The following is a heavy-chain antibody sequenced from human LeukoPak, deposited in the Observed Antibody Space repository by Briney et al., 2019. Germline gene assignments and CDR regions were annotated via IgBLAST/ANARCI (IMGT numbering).Heavy chain of an antibody. CDR1: GFTFSSYG. Sequence: PGGSLRLSCAASGFTFSSYGMHWVRQAPGKGLEWVAFIRYDGSNKYYADSVKGRFTISRDNSKNTLYLQMNSLRAEDTAVYYCAKIKAVNYDFWSGYFDYWGQGTLVTVSS. CDR3: AKIKAVNYDFWSGYFDY. D-gene: IGHD3-3*01. V-gene: IGHV3-30*02. J-gene: IGHJ4*02. CDR2: IRYDGSNK.